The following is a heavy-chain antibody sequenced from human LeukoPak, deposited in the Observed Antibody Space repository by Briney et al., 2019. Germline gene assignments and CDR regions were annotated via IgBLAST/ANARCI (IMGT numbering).Heavy chain of an antibody. CDR1: GYTFTSYW. V-gene: IGHV5-51*01. D-gene: IGHD2-2*02. CDR2: IYPGDSDT. CDR3: ARHISGGDVVVVPAAIPYDY. J-gene: IGHJ4*02. Sequence: GESLKISGKGSGYTFTSYWIAWVRQMPGKGLEWMGLIYPGDSDTRYSPSFQGQVTISVDKSISTAYLQWSSLKASDTAMYYCARHISGGDVVVVPAAIPYDYWGQGTLVTVSS.